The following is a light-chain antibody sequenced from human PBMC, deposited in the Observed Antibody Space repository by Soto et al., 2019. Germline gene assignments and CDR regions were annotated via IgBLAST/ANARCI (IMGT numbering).Light chain of an antibody. CDR1: QDITGY. V-gene: IGKV1-39*01. CDR2: AAS. CDR3: QQSYSSPWT. J-gene: IGKJ1*01. Sequence: DIQVTQTPSSVSASVGDRVTITCRASQDITGYLAWYQQKPGKAPKLLIYAASTLQSGVPSRFSGSGSETDFSLTISSLHPEDFATYYCQQSYSSPWTFGQGTKVDIK.